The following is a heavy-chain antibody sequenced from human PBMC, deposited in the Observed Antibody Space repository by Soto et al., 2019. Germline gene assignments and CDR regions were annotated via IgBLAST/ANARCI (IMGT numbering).Heavy chain of an antibody. D-gene: IGHD6-19*01. CDR2: IRGSGGNT. CDR1: GFTFSTYA. Sequence: EVQLLESGGGLVQPGGSLRLSCAASGFTFSTYAMSWVRQAPGKGLEWVATIRGSGGNTHSADSVKGRFTTSRDNSQNTLYLQMNSLRAEYTAVYYCARVKAQILSSGWYGGDDIWGHGTMVTVSS. J-gene: IGHJ3*02. CDR3: ARVKAQILSSGWYGGDDI. V-gene: IGHV3-23*01.